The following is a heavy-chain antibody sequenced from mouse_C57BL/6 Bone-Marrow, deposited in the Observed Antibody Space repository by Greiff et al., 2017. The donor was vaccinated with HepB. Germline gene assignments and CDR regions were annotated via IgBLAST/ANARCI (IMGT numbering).Heavy chain of an antibody. D-gene: IGHD1-1*01. V-gene: IGHV1-20*01. J-gene: IGHJ2*01. CDR1: GYSFTGYF. CDR2: INPYNGDT. CDR3: AREAFYYYGSRGNY. Sequence: EVQLQQSGPELVKPGDSVKISCKASGYSFTGYFMNWVMQSHGKSLEWIGRINPYNGDTFYNQKFKGKATLTVDNSSSTAHLELRSLTSEDSAVYYCAREAFYYYGSRGNYWGQGTTLTVSS.